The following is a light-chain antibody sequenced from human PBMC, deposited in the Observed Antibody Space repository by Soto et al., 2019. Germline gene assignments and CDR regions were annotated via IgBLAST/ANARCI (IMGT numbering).Light chain of an antibody. Sequence: QSVLTQPPSASGSPGQSVTISCTGTSSDVGGYNYVSWYQQHPGKAPKLMIYEVSKRPSGVPDRFSGSKSANTASLTISGLQADDEADYYCSSYTTSNTWLFGGGTKLTVL. CDR3: SSYTTSNTWL. J-gene: IGLJ3*02. V-gene: IGLV2-8*01. CDR2: EVS. CDR1: SSDVGGYNY.